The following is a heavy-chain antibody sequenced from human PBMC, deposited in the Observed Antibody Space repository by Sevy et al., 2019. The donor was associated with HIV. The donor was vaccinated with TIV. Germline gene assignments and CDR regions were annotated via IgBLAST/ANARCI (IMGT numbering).Heavy chain of an antibody. CDR1: GYTFTSYG. Sequence: ASVKVSCKASGYTFTSYGISWVRQAPGQGLEWMGWISAYNGNTNYAQKLQGRVTMTTDTSTSTAYMELRSMRSDDTAVYYCAREGTGLRYFDWLLSIDPLYYYYYGMDVWGQGTTVTVSS. CDR3: AREGTGLRYFDWLLSIDPLYYYYYGMDV. V-gene: IGHV1-18*01. CDR2: ISAYNGNT. J-gene: IGHJ6*02. D-gene: IGHD3-9*01.